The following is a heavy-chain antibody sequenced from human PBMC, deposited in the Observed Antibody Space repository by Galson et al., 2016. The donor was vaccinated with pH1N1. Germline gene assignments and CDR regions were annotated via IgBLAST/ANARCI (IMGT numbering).Heavy chain of an antibody. CDR2: IYYSGST. CDR3: ARHDYGDYVGWFDP. V-gene: IGHV4-59*08. Sequence: ETLSLTCTVSGGSISSHYWNWIRQPPGKGLEWIGYIYYSGSTSHNPSLKSRVTISVDTSKNQFSLKLSSVTAADTAVYYCARHDYGDYVGWFDPWGQGAMVTVSS. CDR1: GGSISSHY. D-gene: IGHD4-17*01. J-gene: IGHJ5*02.